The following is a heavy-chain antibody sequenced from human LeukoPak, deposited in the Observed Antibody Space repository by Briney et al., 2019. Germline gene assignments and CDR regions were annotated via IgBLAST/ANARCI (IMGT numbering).Heavy chain of an antibody. CDR1: GGSITTHY. CDR2: IYYTGST. J-gene: IGHJ4*02. V-gene: IGHV4-59*11. Sequence: SETLSLTCNVSGGSITTHYWSWLRQPPGKGLEWIGYIYYTGSTNYNSALKSRVTVSIDTSKSQFSLRLNSVTTADTAVYYCAREATKLTHPYFDHWGQGILVSVSS. D-gene: IGHD1-1*01. CDR3: AREATKLTHPYFDH.